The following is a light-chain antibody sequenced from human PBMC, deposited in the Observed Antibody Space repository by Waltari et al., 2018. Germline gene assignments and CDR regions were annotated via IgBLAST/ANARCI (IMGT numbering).Light chain of an antibody. CDR3: GTWDSSLSGAV. Sequence: QSVLTQPPSVSAAPGQRVTISCSGGRSNIGNTYVSWYRQFPGTAPKLLSYEDNERPSGVPGRFSGSKSGTSATLDITGLQAGDEADYYCGTWDSSLSGAVFGGGTHLTVL. J-gene: IGLJ7*01. CDR1: RSNIGNTY. V-gene: IGLV1-51*02. CDR2: EDN.